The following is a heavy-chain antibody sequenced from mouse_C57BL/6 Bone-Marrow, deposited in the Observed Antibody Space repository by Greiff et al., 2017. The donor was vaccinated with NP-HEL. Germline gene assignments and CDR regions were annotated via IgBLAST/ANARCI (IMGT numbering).Heavy chain of an antibody. D-gene: IGHD2-3*01. CDR3: ARSLYDGYYPSFAY. J-gene: IGHJ3*01. V-gene: IGHV1-55*01. Sequence: QVQLKQPGAELVKPGASVKMSCKASGYTFTSYWITWVKQRPGQGLEWIGDIYPGSGSTNYNEKFKSKATLTVDTSSSTAYMQLSSLTSEDSAVYYCARSLYDGYYPSFAYWGQGTLVTVSA. CDR1: GYTFTSYW. CDR2: IYPGSGST.